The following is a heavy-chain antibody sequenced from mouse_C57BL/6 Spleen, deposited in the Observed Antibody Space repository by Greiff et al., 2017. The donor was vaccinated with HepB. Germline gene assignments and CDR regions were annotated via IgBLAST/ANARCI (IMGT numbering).Heavy chain of an antibody. CDR2: INPNNGGT. CDR1: GYTFTDYN. D-gene: IGHD1-1*01. V-gene: IGHV1-18*01. CDR3: ARSDYGSSSDWYFDV. Sequence: VQLQQSGPELVKPGASVKIPCKASGYTFTDYNMDWVKQSHGKSLEWIGDINPNNGGTIYNQKFKGKATLTVDKSSSTAYMELRSLTSEDTAVYYCARSDYGSSSDWYFDVWGTGTTVTVSS. J-gene: IGHJ1*03.